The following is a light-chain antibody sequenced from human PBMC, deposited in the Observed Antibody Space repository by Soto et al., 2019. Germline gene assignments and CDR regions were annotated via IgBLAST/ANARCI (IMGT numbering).Light chain of an antibody. J-gene: IGLJ3*02. CDR2: GNT. V-gene: IGLV1-40*01. CDR1: SSNIGNNF. Sequence: QSVLTQPPSVSAAPGQKVTISCSGSSSNIGNNFVTWYQQLPGTAPQLLISGNTNRPSGVPDRFSGSKSGSSASLTISGLQAEDEADYYCQSYDTSLSAWVFGGGTQLTVL. CDR3: QSYDTSLSAWV.